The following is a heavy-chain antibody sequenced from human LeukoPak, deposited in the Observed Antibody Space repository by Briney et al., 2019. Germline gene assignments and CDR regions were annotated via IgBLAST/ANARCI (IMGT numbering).Heavy chain of an antibody. CDR1: GFTFDDYA. CDR2: ISWNSGSI. CDR3: AKATGYSSAITFDY. J-gene: IGHJ4*02. Sequence: GRSLRLPCAASGFTFDDYAMHWVRQAPGKGLEWVSGISWNSGSIGYADSVKGRFTISRDNAKNSLYLQMNSLRAEDTALYYCAKATGYSSAITFDYWGQGTLVTVSS. D-gene: IGHD6-19*01. V-gene: IGHV3-9*01.